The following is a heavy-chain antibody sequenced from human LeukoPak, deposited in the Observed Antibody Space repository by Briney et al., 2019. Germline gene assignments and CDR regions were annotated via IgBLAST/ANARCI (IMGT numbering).Heavy chain of an antibody. CDR2: IYYSGST. V-gene: IGHV4-59*01. Sequence: SETLSLTCTVSGGSISSYYWSWIRQPPGKGLEWIGYIYYSGSTNYNPSLKSRVTISVDTSKNQFSLKLSSVTAADTAVYYCARAVLPATATYYFDYWGQGTLVTVSS. J-gene: IGHJ4*02. CDR1: GGSISSYY. CDR3: ARAVLPATATYYFDY. D-gene: IGHD2-15*01.